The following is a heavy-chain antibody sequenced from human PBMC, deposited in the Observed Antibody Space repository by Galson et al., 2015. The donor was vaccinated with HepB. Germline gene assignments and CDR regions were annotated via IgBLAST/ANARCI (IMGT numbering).Heavy chain of an antibody. CDR1: GYTFTSYA. J-gene: IGHJ6*02. CDR2: INAGNGNT. D-gene: IGHD2-15*01. V-gene: IGHV1-3*01. Sequence: SVKVSCKASGYTFTSYAMHWVRQAPGQRLEWMGWINAGNGNTKYSQKFQGRVTITRDTSASTAYMELSSLRSEDTAVYYCARGPTLRYCSGGSCSMAGYYYGMDVWGQGTTVTVSS. CDR3: ARGPTLRYCSGGSCSMAGYYYGMDV.